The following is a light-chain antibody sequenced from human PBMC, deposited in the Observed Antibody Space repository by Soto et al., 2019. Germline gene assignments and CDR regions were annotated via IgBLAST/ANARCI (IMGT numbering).Light chain of an antibody. Sequence: EIVLTQSPGTLSLSPGERATLSCKASQGVGSNYLAWYQQKPGQAPRPLIYGASSRATGIPDRFSGSGSGADFTLTISRLEPEDCAVYYCQQYGSSPWTFGQGTTAEIK. J-gene: IGKJ1*01. V-gene: IGKV3-20*01. CDR2: GAS. CDR3: QQYGSSPWT. CDR1: QGVGSNY.